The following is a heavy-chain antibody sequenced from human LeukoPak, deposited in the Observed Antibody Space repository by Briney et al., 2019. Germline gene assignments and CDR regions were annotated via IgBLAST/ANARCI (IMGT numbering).Heavy chain of an antibody. D-gene: IGHD3-3*01. CDR3: ARLKSPYDFWSGYSAYYFDY. CDR2: IYTSGST. J-gene: IGHJ4*02. CDR1: GGSFSGYY. Sequence: SETLSLTCAVYGGSFSGYYWSWIRQPAGKGLEWIGRIYTSGSTNYNPSLKSRVTMSVDTSKNQFSLKLSSVTAADTAVYYCARLKSPYDFWSGYSAYYFDYWGQGTLVTVSS. V-gene: IGHV4-59*10.